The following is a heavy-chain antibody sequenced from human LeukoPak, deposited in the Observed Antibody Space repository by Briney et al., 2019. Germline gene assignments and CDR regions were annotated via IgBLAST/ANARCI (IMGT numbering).Heavy chain of an antibody. J-gene: IGHJ6*03. Sequence: ASVKVSCKASGYTFTSYDINWVRQATGQGLEWMGWMNPNSGNTGYAQKFQGRVTITRNTSISTAYMELSSLRSEDTAVYYCARDLHQLLFGGYYMDVWGKGTTVTVSS. CDR2: MNPNSGNT. CDR3: ARDLHQLLFGGYYMDV. CDR1: GYTFTSYD. D-gene: IGHD2-2*01. V-gene: IGHV1-8*03.